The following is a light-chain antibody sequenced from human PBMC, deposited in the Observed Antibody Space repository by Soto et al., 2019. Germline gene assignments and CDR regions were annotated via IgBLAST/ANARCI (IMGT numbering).Light chain of an antibody. CDR1: QSIVRW. Sequence: DIQMTQSPSTLSASVEDRVTITCRASQSIVRWLAWYQQKPGKAPNLLIYDASTLKSGVPSRFSGSGSGTEFPLTISSLQPDDFATYYCQQYDTYPWTFGQGTKVEIK. CDR3: QQYDTYPWT. V-gene: IGKV1-5*01. J-gene: IGKJ1*01. CDR2: DAS.